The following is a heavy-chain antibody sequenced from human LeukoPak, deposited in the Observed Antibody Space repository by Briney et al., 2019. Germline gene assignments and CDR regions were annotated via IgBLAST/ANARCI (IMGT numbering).Heavy chain of an antibody. CDR3: AREVSRYYDFWSGYYKYMDV. CDR2: IYYSGST. V-gene: IGHV4-30-4*08. Sequence: SETLSLTCTVSGGSISSGDYYWSWIRQPPGKGLEWIGYIYYSGSTYYNPSLKSRVTISVDTSKNQFSLKLSSVTAADTAVYYCAREVSRYYDFWSGYYKYMDVWGKGTTVTVSS. CDR1: GGSISSGDYY. D-gene: IGHD3-3*01. J-gene: IGHJ6*03.